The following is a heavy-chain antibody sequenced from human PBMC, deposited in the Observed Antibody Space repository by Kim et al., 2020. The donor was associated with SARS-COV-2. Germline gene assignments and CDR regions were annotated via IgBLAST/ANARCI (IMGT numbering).Heavy chain of an antibody. J-gene: IGHJ4*02. Sequence: SETLSLTCSASGGSIRSGGKFWTWIRQHPAKGLEWIGYISYSGNSHYSPSLRSRVSISLQTSENQFSLELTSLTAADTAVYYCARVQPLDYWGQGILVTVSS. V-gene: IGHV4-31*03. CDR3: ARVQPLDY. D-gene: IGHD2-2*01. CDR1: GGSIRSGGKF. CDR2: ISYSGNS.